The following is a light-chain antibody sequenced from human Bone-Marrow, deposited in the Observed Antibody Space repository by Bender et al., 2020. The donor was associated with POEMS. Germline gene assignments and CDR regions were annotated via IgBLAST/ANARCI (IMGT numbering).Light chain of an antibody. CDR2: DVS. J-gene: IGLJ1*01. CDR3: SSYRTTTLV. V-gene: IGLV2-14*03. Sequence: QSALTQPASVSGSPGQSITVSCTGTSSDIGGYNYVSWYQQLPGKAPTLIIYDVSHRPSGVSIRLSGSKSGNTASLAISSLQTEDEADNYCSSYRTTTLVFGTATKVTFL. CDR1: SSDIGGYNY.